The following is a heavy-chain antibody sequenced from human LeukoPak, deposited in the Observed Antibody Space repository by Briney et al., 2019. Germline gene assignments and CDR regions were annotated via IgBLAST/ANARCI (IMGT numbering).Heavy chain of an antibody. CDR2: IRYDETNK. V-gene: IGHV3-30*02. CDR1: GFTFSNYG. J-gene: IGHJ4*02. D-gene: IGHD4-17*01. CDR3: ARESGSVTSEVNFDY. Sequence: PGGSLRLSCAASGFTFSNYGMHWVRQAPGKGLEGVAFIRYDETNKYYADSVKGRFTISRDNAKNSLYLQMNSLRAEDTAVYYCARESGSVTSEVNFDYWGQGTLVTVSS.